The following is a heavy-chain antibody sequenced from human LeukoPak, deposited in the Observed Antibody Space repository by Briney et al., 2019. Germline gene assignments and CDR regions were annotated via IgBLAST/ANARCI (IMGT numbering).Heavy chain of an antibody. CDR3: AKARRGDYYYGMDV. Sequence: GGSLRLSCAASGFTFDDYAMHWVRQAPGKGLEWVSGISWNSGSIGYADSVKGRFTISRDNAKNSLYLQMNSLRAEDTALYYCAKARRGDYYYGMDVWGQGTRSPSP. V-gene: IGHV3-9*01. J-gene: IGHJ6*02. D-gene: IGHD3-16*01. CDR1: GFTFDDYA. CDR2: ISWNSGSI.